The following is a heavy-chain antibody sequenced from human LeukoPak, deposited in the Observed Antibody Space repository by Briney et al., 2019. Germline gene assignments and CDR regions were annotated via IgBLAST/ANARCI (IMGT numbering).Heavy chain of an antibody. CDR2: ISGSGGAT. D-gene: IGHD6-13*01. CDR1: GFTFSSYA. CDR3: AKAPLVGIAAAGGAFFY. Sequence: PGGSLRLSCAASGFTFSSYAMSWVRQAPGKGLERVSNISGSGGATYYADSVKGRFTISRDNSKYTLYLQMNSLRAEDTALYYCAKAPLVGIAAAGGAFFYWGQGTLVTVSS. V-gene: IGHV3-23*01. J-gene: IGHJ4*02.